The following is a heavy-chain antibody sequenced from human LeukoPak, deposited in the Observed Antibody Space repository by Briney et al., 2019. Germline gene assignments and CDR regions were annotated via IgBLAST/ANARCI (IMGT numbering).Heavy chain of an antibody. D-gene: IGHD3-16*02. V-gene: IGHV3-21*01. CDR3: ARDQGHYDYVWGSYRYSLDY. J-gene: IGHJ4*02. CDR2: ISSSSSYI. Sequence: GGSLRLSCAASGFTFSSYSMNWVRQAPGKGREWVSSISSSSSYIYYADSVKGRFTISRDNAKNSLYLQMNSLRAEDTAVYYCARDQGHYDYVWGSYRYSLDYWGQGTLVTVSS. CDR1: GFTFSSYS.